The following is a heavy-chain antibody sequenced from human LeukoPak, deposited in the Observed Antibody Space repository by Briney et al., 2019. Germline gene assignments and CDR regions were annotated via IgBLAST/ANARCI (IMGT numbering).Heavy chain of an antibody. V-gene: IGHV4-59*08. CDR2: IYYSGST. CDR3: ARLADY. Sequence: KSSETLSLTCTVSGGSISSYYWSWIRQPPGKGLEWIGYIYYSGSTNYNPSLKSRVTISVDTSKNQVSLTLRSVTAADTAVYYCARLADYWGQGVLVTVSP. J-gene: IGHJ4*02. CDR1: GGSISSYY.